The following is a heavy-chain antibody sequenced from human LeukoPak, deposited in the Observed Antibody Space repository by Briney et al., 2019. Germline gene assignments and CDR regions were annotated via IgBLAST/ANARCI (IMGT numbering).Heavy chain of an antibody. CDR3: ARSADGITRTRH. V-gene: IGHV1-69*02. D-gene: IGHD1-7*01. CDR1: RCTFSSYY. J-gene: IGHJ4*02. CDR2: IIPILGIA. Sequence: SVQVSCQASRCTFSSYYISWVRQAPGQGLEWMGRIIPILGIANYAQKFQGRVTITANKSTSTAYLELSSLSSEDTAVYYRARSADGITRTRHWGQGTLLPVSS.